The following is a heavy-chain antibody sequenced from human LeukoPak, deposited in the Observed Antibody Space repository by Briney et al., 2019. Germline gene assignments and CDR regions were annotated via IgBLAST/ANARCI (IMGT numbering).Heavy chain of an antibody. J-gene: IGHJ4*02. CDR3: ARAVPAYQRRYFDY. D-gene: IGHD2-2*01. CDR2: ISSSGSTI. CDR1: GFTFSDYY. Sequence: GGSLRLSCAASGFTFSDYYTSWIRQAPGKGLEWVSYISSSGSTIYYADSVKGRFTISRDNAKNSLYLQMNSLRAEDTAVYYCARAVPAYQRRYFDYWGQGTLVTVSS. V-gene: IGHV3-11*01.